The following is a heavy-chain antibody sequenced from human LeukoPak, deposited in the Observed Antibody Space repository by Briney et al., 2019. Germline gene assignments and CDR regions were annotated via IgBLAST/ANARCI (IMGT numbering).Heavy chain of an antibody. J-gene: IGHJ3*02. CDR1: GYTFTSYD. Sequence: EASVKVSCKASGYTFTSYDINWVRQATGQGLEWMGWMNPNSGNTDYAQKFQGRVTMTRNTSISIAYMELSSLRSEDTAVYYCASLSGYYYGSGNDASDTWGQGTMVTSLQ. CDR3: ASLSGYYYGSGNDASDT. D-gene: IGHD3-10*01. CDR2: MNPNSGNT. V-gene: IGHV1-8*01.